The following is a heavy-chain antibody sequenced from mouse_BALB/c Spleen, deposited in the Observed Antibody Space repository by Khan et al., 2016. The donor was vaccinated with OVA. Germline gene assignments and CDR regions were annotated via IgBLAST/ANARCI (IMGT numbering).Heavy chain of an antibody. Sequence: EVQLQESGGDLVKPGGSLKLSCAASGFTFSNYGMSWVRQIPDKRLEWVATINSDGTYTYYPDSVKGRFIISRNNTKNILYIEMSSLKSETTAMYCCADHLSWWFAYWGQGTLVTVSA. CDR1: GFTFSNYG. V-gene: IGHV5-6*01. CDR3: ADHLSWWFAY. J-gene: IGHJ3*01. CDR2: INSDGTYT.